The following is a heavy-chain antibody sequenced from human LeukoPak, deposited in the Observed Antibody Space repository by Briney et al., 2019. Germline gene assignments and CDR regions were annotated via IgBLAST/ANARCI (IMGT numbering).Heavy chain of an antibody. Sequence: GGSLRLSCAASGFTFSNYSMNWVRQAPGKGLEWVSSISSSSSYIYYADSVKGRFTISRDNAKNSLYLQMNSLRAEDTAVYYCARDTYYDFWGGYLNYFDYWGQGTLVTVSS. CDR1: GFTFSNYS. CDR2: ISSSSSYI. V-gene: IGHV3-21*01. J-gene: IGHJ4*02. CDR3: ARDTYYDFWGGYLNYFDY. D-gene: IGHD3-3*01.